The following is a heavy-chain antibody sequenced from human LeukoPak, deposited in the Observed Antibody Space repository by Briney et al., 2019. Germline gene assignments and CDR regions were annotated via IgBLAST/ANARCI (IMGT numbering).Heavy chain of an antibody. CDR2: IRSKTYGGTT. Sequence: GRSLRLSCTASGFTFGDYAMTWFRQAPGKGLEWVGFIRSKTYGGTTEYAASVKGRFTTSRDDSKSIAYLQVNSLKTEDTAVYYCSRFATRYAYYFDYWGQGTLVTVSS. V-gene: IGHV3-49*03. J-gene: IGHJ4*02. D-gene: IGHD2/OR15-2a*01. CDR3: SRFATRYAYYFDY. CDR1: GFTFGDYA.